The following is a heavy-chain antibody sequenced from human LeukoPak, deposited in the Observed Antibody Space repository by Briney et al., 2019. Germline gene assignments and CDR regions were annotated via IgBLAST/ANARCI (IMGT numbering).Heavy chain of an antibody. CDR1: GFTFRNYW. CDR2: IKQDGSEE. J-gene: IGHJ4*02. Sequence: GGSLRLSCLASGFTFRNYWMSWVRQAPGKGPEWVANIKQDGSEEYYVDSVKGRFTISRDNAKNSLNLQMSSLRVEDTAVYYCARWAGVTDCWGQGTLVTVSS. D-gene: IGHD3-10*01. V-gene: IGHV3-7*01. CDR3: ARWAGVTDC.